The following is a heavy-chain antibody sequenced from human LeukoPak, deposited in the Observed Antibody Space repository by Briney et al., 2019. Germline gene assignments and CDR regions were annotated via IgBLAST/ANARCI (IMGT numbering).Heavy chain of an antibody. V-gene: IGHV1-18*01. Sequence: ASVKVSCKAFGYTFINYGISWVRQAPGQGLEWMGWISNYNGNTSSAQKLQGRVTLTTDTSTSTAYMELRSLRSDDTAVYYCARDFNYDFRGGDAFDLWGHGTVITVSS. CDR1: GYTFINYG. CDR2: ISNYNGNT. CDR3: ARDFNYDFRGGDAFDL. J-gene: IGHJ3*01. D-gene: IGHD3-3*01.